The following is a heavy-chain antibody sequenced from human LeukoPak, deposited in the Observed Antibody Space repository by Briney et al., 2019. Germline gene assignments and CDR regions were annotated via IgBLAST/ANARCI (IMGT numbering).Heavy chain of an antibody. CDR1: GFTFSSYS. CDR3: ARDLPAYYGSGMGAFDI. D-gene: IGHD3-10*01. J-gene: IGHJ3*02. V-gene: IGHV3-48*01. Sequence: PGGSLRLSCAASGFTFSSYSTNWVRQAPGKGLEWVSYISSSSSTIYYADSVKGRFTISRDNAKNSLYLQMNSLRAEDTAVYYCARDLPAYYGSGMGAFDIWGQGTMVTVSS. CDR2: ISSSSSTI.